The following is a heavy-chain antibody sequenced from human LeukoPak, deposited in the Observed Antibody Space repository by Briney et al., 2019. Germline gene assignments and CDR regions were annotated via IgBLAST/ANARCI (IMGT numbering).Heavy chain of an antibody. J-gene: IGHJ4*02. CDR3: AKAWFGERSGGGFDY. Sequence: PGGSLRLSCAASGFTFDDYDIHWVRQAPGKGLEWVSLISGDGGSTYYADSVKGRFTISRDNSKNSPYLQMNSLRTEDTALYYCAKAWFGERSGGGFDYWGQGTLVTVSS. D-gene: IGHD3-10*01. V-gene: IGHV3-43*02. CDR2: ISGDGGST. CDR1: GFTFDDYD.